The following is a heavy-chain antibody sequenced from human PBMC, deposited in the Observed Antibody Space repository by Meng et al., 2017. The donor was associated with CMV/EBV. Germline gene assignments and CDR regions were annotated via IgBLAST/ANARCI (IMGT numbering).Heavy chain of an antibody. CDR3: AKDRGYRTYNGMDV. CDR1: EIAFSSYA. Sequence: GESLKISCAASEIAFSSYAMNWVRPPPGKGPEWVSGISGRGDNTHYADSVKGRFTLSRDNSRNTLFLQMTSLRAENTALYYCAKDRGYRTYNGMDVWGQGTTVTVSS. D-gene: IGHD3-10*01. CDR2: ISGRGDNT. V-gene: IGHV3-23*01. J-gene: IGHJ6*02.